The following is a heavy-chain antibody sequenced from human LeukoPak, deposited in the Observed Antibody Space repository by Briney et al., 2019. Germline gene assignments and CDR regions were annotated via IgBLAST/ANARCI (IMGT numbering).Heavy chain of an antibody. CDR1: GFTVSSNY. CDR2: FSGSGGST. CDR3: ANDHHNFDHTQFSYYFDS. D-gene: IGHD1-20*01. V-gene: IGHV3-23*01. J-gene: IGHJ4*02. Sequence: GGSLRLSCAASGFTVSSNYMSWVRQAPGKGLECISGFSGSGGSTYYADSVKGRFTISRDNSKNTLYLQMNSLRAEDTAVYYCANDHHNFDHTQFSYYFDSWGQGALVTVSS.